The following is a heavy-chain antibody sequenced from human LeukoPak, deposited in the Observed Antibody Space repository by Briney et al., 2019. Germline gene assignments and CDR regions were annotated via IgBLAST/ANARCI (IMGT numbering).Heavy chain of an antibody. CDR1: GYTFTGYY. V-gene: IGHV1-2*04. J-gene: IGHJ6*02. Sequence: RASVKVSCKASGYTFTGYYMHWVRQAPGQGLEWMGWINPNSGGTNYAQKFQGWVTMTRDTSISTAYMELSRLRSDDTAVYYCARDFRPVATNPYYYYYGMDVWGQGTTVTVSS. CDR2: INPNSGGT. CDR3: ARDFRPVATNPYYYYYGMDV. D-gene: IGHD5-12*01.